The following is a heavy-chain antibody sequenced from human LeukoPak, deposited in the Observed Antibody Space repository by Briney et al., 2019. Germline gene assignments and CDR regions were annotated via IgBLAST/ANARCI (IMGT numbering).Heavy chain of an antibody. CDR2: IKQDATEK. CDR3: ARDLLSIVATGIGFDS. V-gene: IGHV3-7*01. CDR1: GFTFSDYY. Sequence: GGSLRLSCAASGFTFSDYYMSWVRQAPGKGLECVAIIKQDATEKYYVDSVKGRFTISRDNAKNSLYLQMNSLRAEDSAVYYCARDLLSIVATGIGFDSWGQGTLVTVSS. J-gene: IGHJ4*02. D-gene: IGHD5-12*01.